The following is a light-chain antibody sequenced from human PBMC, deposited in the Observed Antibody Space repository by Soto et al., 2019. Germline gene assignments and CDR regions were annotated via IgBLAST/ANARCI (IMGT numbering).Light chain of an antibody. CDR3: SSYTSSSTLGV. Sequence: HSALTKPASVSGSPGQSITISCTGTSSDVGGYNYVSWYQQYPGKAPKLIIYDVSNRPSGVSDRFSASKSGNTASLTISGLQAEDEADYYCSSYTSSSTLGVFGTGTKVTVL. J-gene: IGLJ1*01. CDR1: SSDVGGYNY. CDR2: DVS. V-gene: IGLV2-14*01.